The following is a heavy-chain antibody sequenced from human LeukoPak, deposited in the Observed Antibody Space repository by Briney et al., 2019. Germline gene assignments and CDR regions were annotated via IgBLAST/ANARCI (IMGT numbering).Heavy chain of an antibody. J-gene: IGHJ4*02. CDR1: GFTFTNYT. CDR2: VSGSGVNT. Sequence: GGSLRLSCAASGFTFTNYTMTWVRQAPGKGLEWVSAVSGSGVNTYYADSVKGRFTLSRDNSKNTLYLQMNSLRAEDTAVYYCAKDAAITIFGVVTGPFDYWGKGTLVTVSS. V-gene: IGHV3-23*01. CDR3: AKDAAITIFGVVTGPFDY. D-gene: IGHD3-3*01.